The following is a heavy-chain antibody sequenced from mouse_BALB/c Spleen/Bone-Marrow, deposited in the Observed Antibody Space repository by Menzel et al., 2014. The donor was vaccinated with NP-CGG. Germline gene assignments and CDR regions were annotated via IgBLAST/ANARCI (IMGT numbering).Heavy chain of an antibody. CDR3: RRRRSLDY. CDR1: GYAFTNYW. J-gene: IGHJ2*01. V-gene: IGHV1-63*01. Sequence: QVQLQQSGTELVRPGTSVKRSCKASGYAFTNYWLGWVKQRPGHGLEWVGDIYPGSGNTYYNEKFKGKATLTADKSSSTAYMQLSGLTSEDSAVYFCRRRRSLDYWGQGTTLTVSS. CDR2: IYPGSGNT.